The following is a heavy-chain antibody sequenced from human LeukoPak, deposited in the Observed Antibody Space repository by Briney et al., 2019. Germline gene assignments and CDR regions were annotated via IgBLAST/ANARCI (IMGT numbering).Heavy chain of an antibody. CDR3: ARVLYYYDSSRYPRPLESTPDELYYFDY. CDR2: INPNSGGT. Sequence: GASVKVSCKASGYTFTSYGISWVRQAPGQGLEWMGWINPNSGGTNYAQKFQGRVTMTRDTSISTAYMDLSRLRSDNTAVYYCARVLYYYDSSRYPRPLESTPDELYYFDYWGQGTLVTVSS. D-gene: IGHD3-22*01. CDR1: GYTFTSYG. V-gene: IGHV1-2*02. J-gene: IGHJ4*02.